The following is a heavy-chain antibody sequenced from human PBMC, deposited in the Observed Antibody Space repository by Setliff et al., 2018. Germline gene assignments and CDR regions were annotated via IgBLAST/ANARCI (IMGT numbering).Heavy chain of an antibody. CDR2: IWHDGGEK. V-gene: IGHV3-33*08. CDR3: ARTCSGSTCHAGLDY. J-gene: IGHJ4*02. CDR1: GFTFSTYR. Sequence: SGGSLRLSCAASGFTFSTYRFHWVRQAPGKGLEWVAVIWHDGGEKYYADSVKGRFTISRDNSKNTLYLQMNSLSAEDTAVYYCARTCSGSTCHAGLDYWGQGTPVIVSS. D-gene: IGHD6-19*01.